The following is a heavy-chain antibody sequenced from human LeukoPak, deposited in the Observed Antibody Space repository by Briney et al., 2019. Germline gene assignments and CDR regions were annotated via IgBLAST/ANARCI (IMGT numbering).Heavy chain of an antibody. CDR2: IADDGSRA. CDR3: TRYNNDHFDY. D-gene: IGHD1-14*01. Sequence: GRSLRLPCAGSGFTFGGYGMHWFRQTPGKGLEWVAVIADDGSRAFYADSVKGRFTISRDTSKNTMSVQMDDLRAEDTAVYYCTRYNNDHFDYWGQGTLVTVSS. V-gene: IGHV3-33*01. J-gene: IGHJ4*02. CDR1: GFTFGGYG.